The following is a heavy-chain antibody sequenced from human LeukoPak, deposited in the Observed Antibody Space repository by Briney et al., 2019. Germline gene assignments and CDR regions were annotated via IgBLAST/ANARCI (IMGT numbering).Heavy chain of an antibody. J-gene: IGHJ6*02. V-gene: IGHV1-69*13. Sequence: SVKVSCKASGGTFSSYAISWVRQAPGQGLEWMGGIIPIFGTANYAQKFQGRVTITADESTSTAYMEPSSLRSEDTAVYYCARGSCSSTSCYGFYYYGMDVWGQGTTVTVSS. CDR3: ARGSCSSTSCYGFYYYGMDV. D-gene: IGHD2-2*01. CDR2: IIPIFGTA. CDR1: GGTFSSYA.